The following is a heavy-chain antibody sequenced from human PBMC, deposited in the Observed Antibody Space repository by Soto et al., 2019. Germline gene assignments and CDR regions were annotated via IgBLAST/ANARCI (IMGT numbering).Heavy chain of an antibody. D-gene: IGHD2-15*01. V-gene: IGHV3-64*02. CDR3: ARDSSDGMDV. CDR1: GFTFSSYA. J-gene: IGHJ6*02. Sequence: GGPLRLSCAASGFTFSSYAMHWVRQAPGKGLEYVSAISSNGGSTYYADSVKGRFTISRDNSKNTLYLQMGSLRAEDMAVYYCARDSSDGMDVWGQGTTVTVSS. CDR2: ISSNGGST.